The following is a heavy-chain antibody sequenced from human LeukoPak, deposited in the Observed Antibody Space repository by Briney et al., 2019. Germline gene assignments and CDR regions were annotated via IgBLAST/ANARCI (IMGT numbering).Heavy chain of an antibody. Sequence: ASVKVSCKASGYTFTGYYAHWVRQAPGQGLQWMGWINPNNGGTNYAQKFQGRVTMTRDTSISTAYMELSRLTSDDTAVYYCASGASPVAANTRDYFDYWGQGTLVTASS. V-gene: IGHV1-2*02. CDR1: GYTFTGYY. CDR3: ASGASPVAANTRDYFDY. CDR2: INPNNGGT. D-gene: IGHD2-15*01. J-gene: IGHJ4*02.